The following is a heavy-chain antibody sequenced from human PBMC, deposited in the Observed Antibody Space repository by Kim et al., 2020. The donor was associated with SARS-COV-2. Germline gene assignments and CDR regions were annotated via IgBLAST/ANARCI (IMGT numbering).Heavy chain of an antibody. CDR3: ASLLGYCSGGSCRPHYFDY. J-gene: IGHJ4*02. CDR2: IYSGGST. V-gene: IGHV3-66*01. Sequence: GGSLRLSCAASGFTVSSNYMSWVRQAPGKGLEWVSVIYSGGSTYYADSVKGRFTISRDNSKNTLYLQMNSLRAEDTAVYYCASLLGYCSGGSCRPHYFDYWGQGTLVTVSS. D-gene: IGHD2-15*01. CDR1: GFTVSSNY.